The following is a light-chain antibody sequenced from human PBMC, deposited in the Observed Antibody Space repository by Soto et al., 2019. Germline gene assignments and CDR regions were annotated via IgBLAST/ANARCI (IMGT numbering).Light chain of an antibody. CDR3: KQRHMWPIT. V-gene: IGKV3-11*01. CDR1: QSFRGL. Sequence: VLTQSPVTLSLSPGERATLSCRASQSFRGLLAWYQQKPGQAPRLLIYDAYNRATGIPPRFSGSGSGTDFTLTISSLEHEDSAVYYCKQRHMWPITFGQGTQLVIK. J-gene: IGKJ5*01. CDR2: DAY.